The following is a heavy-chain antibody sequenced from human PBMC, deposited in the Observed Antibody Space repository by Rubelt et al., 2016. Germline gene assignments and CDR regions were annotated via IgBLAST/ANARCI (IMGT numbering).Heavy chain of an antibody. CDR2: IKSKTDGGTT. CDR3: TTDTPPAWELLEEGFDY. J-gene: IGHJ4*02. V-gene: IGHV3-15*01. D-gene: IGHD1-26*01. CDR1: GFTFTNYA. Sequence: EVQLVESGGGLVKPGGSLRLSCAASGFTFTNYAMSWVRQAPGKGLEWVGRIKSKTDGGTTDYAAPVNGRFTISRDDSKNTLYLQMNSLKTEDTAVYYWTTDTPPAWELLEEGFDYWGQGTLVTVSS.